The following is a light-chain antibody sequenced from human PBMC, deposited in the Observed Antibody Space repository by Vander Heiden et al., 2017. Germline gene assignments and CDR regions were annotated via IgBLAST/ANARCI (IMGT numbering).Light chain of an antibody. CDR2: GVY. V-gene: IGKV2D-29*01. CDR3: MENIQLPVT. Sequence: DVVLTKTPLSLSVTPGQQASMSCNSSQSLLPSNGKTYLYWYLQKAGQPPHLLIYGVYNRFPGVPDRFSGSGSGTDFTLKISRVEAEDVGVYYCMENIQLPVTFGGGTKLEIK. J-gene: IGKJ4*01. CDR1: QSLLPSNGKTY.